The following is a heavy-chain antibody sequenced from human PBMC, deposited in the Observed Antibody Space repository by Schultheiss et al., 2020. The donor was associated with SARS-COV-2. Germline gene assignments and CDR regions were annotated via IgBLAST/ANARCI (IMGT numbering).Heavy chain of an antibody. CDR3: ARGSIAAAGNGWWFDP. CDR2: IIPILGTA. CDR1: GGTFSSYA. D-gene: IGHD6-13*01. V-gene: IGHV1-69*13. J-gene: IGHJ5*02. Sequence: SVKVSCKAAGGTFSSYAISWVRQAPGQGLEWVGGIIPILGTANYAQKFQGRVTITADESTRTAYMELSSLRCEDTAVYYCARGSIAAAGNGWWFDPWGHGTLVTVSS.